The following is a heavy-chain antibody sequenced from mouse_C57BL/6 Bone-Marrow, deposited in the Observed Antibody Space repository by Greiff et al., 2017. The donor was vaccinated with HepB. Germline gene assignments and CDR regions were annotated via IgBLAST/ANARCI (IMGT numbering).Heavy chain of an antibody. J-gene: IGHJ3*01. CDR2: IYPGSGST. Sequence: QVHVKQPGAELVKPGASVKMSCKASGYTFTSYWITWVKQRPGQGLEWIGDIYPGSGSTNYNEKFKSKATLTVDTSSSTAYMQLSSLTSEDSAVYYCVWLRRGAWFAYWGQGTLVTVSA. V-gene: IGHV1-55*01. CDR1: GYTFTSYW. CDR3: VWLRRGAWFAY. D-gene: IGHD2-2*01.